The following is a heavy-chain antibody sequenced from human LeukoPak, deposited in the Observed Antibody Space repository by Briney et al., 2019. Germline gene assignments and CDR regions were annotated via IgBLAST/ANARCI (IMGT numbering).Heavy chain of an antibody. CDR2: ISGSGGST. V-gene: IGHV3-23*01. D-gene: IGHD3-22*01. Sequence: PGGSLRLSCAASGFTFSSYAMSWVRQAPGKGLEWVSAISGSGGSTYYAGSVKGRFTISRDNSKNTLYLQMNSLRAEDTAVYYCAEPEGGYYDIRPDWGQGTLVTVSS. CDR1: GFTFSSYA. CDR3: AEPEGGYYDIRPD. J-gene: IGHJ4*02.